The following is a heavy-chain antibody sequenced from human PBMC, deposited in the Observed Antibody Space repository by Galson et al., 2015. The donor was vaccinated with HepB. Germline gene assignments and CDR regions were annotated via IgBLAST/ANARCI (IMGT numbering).Heavy chain of an antibody. V-gene: IGHV3-64D*06. D-gene: IGHD2-21*01. CDR3: AKDIGDCGGDCYFHDAFDI. Sequence: SLRLSCAASGFTFSSYSMYWVRQAPGKGLEYVSAISGDGHTYYPDSAKGRFTISRDNSKNMLYLQMSSLRAEDTALYYCAKDIGDCGGDCYFHDAFDIWGQGTMVTVPS. CDR1: GFTFSSYS. CDR2: ISGDGHT. J-gene: IGHJ3*02.